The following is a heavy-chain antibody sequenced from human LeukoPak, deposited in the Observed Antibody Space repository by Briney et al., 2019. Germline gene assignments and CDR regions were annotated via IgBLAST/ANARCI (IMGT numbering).Heavy chain of an antibody. Sequence: SVKVSCKXSGGTFSSYAISWERQAPGQGLEWMGGIIPIFGTANYAQKFQGRVTITADESTSTAYMELSSLRSEDTAVYYCARDWEALSSGYYWSVRWFDPWGQGTLVTVSS. CDR1: GGTFSSYA. CDR2: IIPIFGTA. CDR3: ARDWEALSSGYYWSVRWFDP. V-gene: IGHV1-69*01. J-gene: IGHJ5*02. D-gene: IGHD3-22*01.